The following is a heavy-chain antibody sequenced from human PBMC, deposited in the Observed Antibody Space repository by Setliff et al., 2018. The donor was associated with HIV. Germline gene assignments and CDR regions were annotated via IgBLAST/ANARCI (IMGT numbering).Heavy chain of an antibody. CDR2: SKNKFNSFTT. V-gene: IGHV3-72*01. CDR3: ATVYSGWKHLDN. Sequence: PGGSLRLSCAASGFIFSSYAMSWVRQAPGKGLEWVGRSKNKFNSFTTEYAASVKGRFTISRDDSKNSLYLQMNSLKTEDTAVYYCATVYSGWKHLDNWGQGTQVTVSS. CDR1: GFIFSSYA. D-gene: IGHD5-12*01. J-gene: IGHJ4*02.